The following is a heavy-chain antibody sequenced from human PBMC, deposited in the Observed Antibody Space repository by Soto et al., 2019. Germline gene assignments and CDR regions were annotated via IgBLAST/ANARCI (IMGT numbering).Heavy chain of an antibody. CDR3: AKGAMDTAMVYYYYGMDV. CDR2: ISYDGSNK. Sequence: GGSLRLSCAASGFTFSSYAMHWVRQAPGKGLEWVAVISYDGSNKYYADSVKGRFTTSRDNSKKTLYRQMNSLRAENTAVYYCAKGAMDTAMVYYYYGMDVWGQGTTVTVSS. D-gene: IGHD5-18*01. V-gene: IGHV3-30*18. CDR1: GFTFSSYA. J-gene: IGHJ6*02.